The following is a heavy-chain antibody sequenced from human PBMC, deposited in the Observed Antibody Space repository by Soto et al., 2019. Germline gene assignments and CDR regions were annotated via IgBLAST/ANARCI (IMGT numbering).Heavy chain of an antibody. V-gene: IGHV1-69*02. Sequence: QVQLVQSGPEVKKPGSSVKVSCTASGGTLTSYTINWVRQAPGQGLEWMGRIIPLVEMANYAQKFQGRITSTANTSTSAPYMELSSLRSADTAIYYCARGDTTFDIWGRCTLITVSP. CDR3: ARGDTTFDI. J-gene: IGHJ2*01. CDR2: IIPLVEMA. D-gene: IGHD2-21*02. CDR1: GGTLTSYT.